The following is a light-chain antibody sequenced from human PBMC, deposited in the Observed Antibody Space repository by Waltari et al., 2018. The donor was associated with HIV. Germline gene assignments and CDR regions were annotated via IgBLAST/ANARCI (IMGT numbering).Light chain of an antibody. Sequence: DIQMTQSPSSLSASVGDRVTITCRASQSISSYLNWYQKKPGKAPKLLIYAASSLHSGVPSRFSGSGSGTDFTLTISSLQPEDFATYYCQQSYSTPYTFGQGTKREIK. CDR2: AAS. CDR3: QQSYSTPYT. J-gene: IGKJ2*01. CDR1: QSISSY. V-gene: IGKV1-39*01.